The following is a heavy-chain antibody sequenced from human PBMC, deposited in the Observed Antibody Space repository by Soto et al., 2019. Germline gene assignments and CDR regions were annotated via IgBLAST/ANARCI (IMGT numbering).Heavy chain of an antibody. D-gene: IGHD5-12*01. CDR2: IYTSGST. J-gene: IGHJ6*02. Sequence: ELLSLTCTVSGGRISSYYWSWIRQPAGKGLEWIGRIYTSGSTNYNPSLKSRVTMSVDTSKNQFSLKLSSVTAADTAVYYCARERSDGYNHRYYYGMDVWGQGTTVTVSS. CDR3: ARERSDGYNHRYYYGMDV. CDR1: GGRISSYY. V-gene: IGHV4-4*07.